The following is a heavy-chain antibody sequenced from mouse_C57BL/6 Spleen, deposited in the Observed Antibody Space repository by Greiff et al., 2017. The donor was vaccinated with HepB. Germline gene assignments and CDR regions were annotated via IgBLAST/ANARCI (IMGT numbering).Heavy chain of an antibody. D-gene: IGHD2-3*01. V-gene: IGHV8-12*01. CDR3: VYDGYYGWFAY. CDR1: GFSLSTSGMG. Sequence: QVTLKESGPGILQSSQSLSLSCSFSGFSLSTSGMGVSWIRQPSGKGLEWLAHIYWDDDKRYNPSLKSRLTISKDTSRNQVFLKSTSVDTADTATYYCVYDGYYGWFAYWGQGTLVTVSA. J-gene: IGHJ3*01. CDR2: IYWDDDK.